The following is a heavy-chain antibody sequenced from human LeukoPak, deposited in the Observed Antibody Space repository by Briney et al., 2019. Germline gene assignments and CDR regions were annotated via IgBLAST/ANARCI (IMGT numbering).Heavy chain of an antibody. D-gene: IGHD3-10*01. Sequence: SETLSLTCAVSGGSISSGGYSWSWIRQPPGKGLEWIGYIYHSGSTYYNPSLKSRVTMSIDTSKNQFSLRLTSVTAADTAVYYCARDYGGNPFDYWGQGTLVTVSS. CDR3: ARDYGGNPFDY. J-gene: IGHJ4*02. CDR1: GGSISSGGYS. V-gene: IGHV4-30-2*01. CDR2: IYHSGST.